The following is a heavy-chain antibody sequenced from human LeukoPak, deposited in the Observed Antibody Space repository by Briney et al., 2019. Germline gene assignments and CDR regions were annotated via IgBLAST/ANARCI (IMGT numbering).Heavy chain of an antibody. V-gene: IGHV3-9*01. CDR2: ISWNSGSI. Sequence: PGGSLRLSCAASGFTFDDYAMHWVRQAPGKGLEWVSGISWNSGSIGYADSVKGRFTISRDNAKNSLYLQMNSLRAEDTALYYCAKDMESSSSWHYAFDIWGQGTMVTVSS. J-gene: IGHJ3*02. CDR1: GFTFDDYA. D-gene: IGHD6-13*01. CDR3: AKDMESSSSWHYAFDI.